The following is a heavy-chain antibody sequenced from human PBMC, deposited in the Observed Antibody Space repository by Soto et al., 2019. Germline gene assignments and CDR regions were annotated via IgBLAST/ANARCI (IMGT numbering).Heavy chain of an antibody. CDR2: ISYDGSNK. CDR3: VTISADFDY. D-gene: IGHD6-19*01. V-gene: IGHV3-30*03. CDR1: GFTFSSYD. Sequence: QVQLVESGGGVVQPGRSLRLSCAASGFTFSSYDMHWVRQAPGKGLEWVAVISYDGSNKYYADSVKGRFTISRDNSKNTLYLQMNSLRAEDTAVYYCVTISADFDYWGQGTLVTVSS. J-gene: IGHJ4*02.